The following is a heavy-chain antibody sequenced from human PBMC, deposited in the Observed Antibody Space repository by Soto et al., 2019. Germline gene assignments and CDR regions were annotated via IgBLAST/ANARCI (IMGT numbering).Heavy chain of an antibody. CDR1: AYTFTNYD. CDR3: ASEAFPKDWNDEHGYYYYGMDV. Sequence: ASVKVSCKASAYTFTNYDVNWVRQATGQGLEWMGWMNPYTGNTGYAQKFQGRVTMTRNTSITTAYMELSSLRSEDTAVYYCASEAFPKDWNDEHGYYYYGMDVWGQGTTVTVSS. J-gene: IGHJ6*02. CDR2: MNPYTGNT. V-gene: IGHV1-8*01. D-gene: IGHD1-1*01.